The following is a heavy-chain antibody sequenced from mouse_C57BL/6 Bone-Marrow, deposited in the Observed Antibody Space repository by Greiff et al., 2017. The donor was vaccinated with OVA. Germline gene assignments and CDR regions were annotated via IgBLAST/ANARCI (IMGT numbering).Heavy chain of an antibody. D-gene: IGHD1-1*01. CDR3: ARSGFITWYFDV. V-gene: IGHV1-81*01. J-gene: IGHJ1*03. CDR1: GYTFTSYG. CDR2: IYPRSGNT. Sequence: VKLQQSGAELARPGASVKLSCKASGYTFTSYGISWVKQRTGQGLEWIGEIYPRSGNTYYNEKFKGKATLTADKSSSTAYMELRSLTSEDSAVYFCARSGFITWYFDVWGTGTTVTGSS.